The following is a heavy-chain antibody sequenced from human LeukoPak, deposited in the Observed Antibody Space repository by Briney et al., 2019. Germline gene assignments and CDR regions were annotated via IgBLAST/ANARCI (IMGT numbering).Heavy chain of an antibody. V-gene: IGHV1-69*13. CDR1: GGTFSSYA. J-gene: IGHJ5*02. Sequence: SVKVSCKASGGTFSSYAISWVRQAPGQGLEWMGGITPVFGTSNYAQKFQGRVTITADESTRTAYMELSSLRSEDTAVYYCARVTGGRYCSTTSCYMRGWFDPWGQGTLVTVSS. CDR2: ITPVFGTS. D-gene: IGHD2-2*02. CDR3: ARVTGGRYCSTTSCYMRGWFDP.